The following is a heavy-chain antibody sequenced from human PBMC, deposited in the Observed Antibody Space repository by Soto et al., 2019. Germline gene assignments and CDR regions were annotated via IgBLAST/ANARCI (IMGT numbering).Heavy chain of an antibody. Sequence: SETLSLTCAVYGGSFSGYYWSWIRQPPGKGLEWIGEINHSGSTNYNPSIKSRVTISVDTSKNQFSLKLSSVTAADTAVYYCAKHRPQWLVRDNDYYGMDVWGQGTTVTVSS. V-gene: IGHV4-34*01. CDR1: GGSFSGYY. CDR3: AKHRPQWLVRDNDYYGMDV. J-gene: IGHJ6*02. D-gene: IGHD6-19*01. CDR2: INHSGST.